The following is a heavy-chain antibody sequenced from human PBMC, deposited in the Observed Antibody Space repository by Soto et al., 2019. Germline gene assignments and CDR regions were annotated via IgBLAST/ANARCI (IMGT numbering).Heavy chain of an antibody. Sequence: GGSLRLSCEGSGFSFRSYWMHWVRQAPGKGLVWVARISFDGNTSNYADSVKGRFTITRDNARNTVYLQMNSLRAEDTAVYFCVRGPWGFSCTWYDYWGQGTLVTVSS. J-gene: IGHJ4*02. CDR3: VRGPWGFSCTWYDY. D-gene: IGHD6-13*01. CDR2: ISFDGNTS. CDR1: GFSFRSYW. V-gene: IGHV3-74*01.